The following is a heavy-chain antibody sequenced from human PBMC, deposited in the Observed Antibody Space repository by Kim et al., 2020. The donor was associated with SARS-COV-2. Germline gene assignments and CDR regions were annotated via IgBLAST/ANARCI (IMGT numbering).Heavy chain of an antibody. CDR3: AKANY. Sequence: SWNSGSIDYADSVKGRFTISRDNAKNSLYLQMNSLRAEDTALYYCAKANYWGQGTLVTVSS. V-gene: IGHV3-9*01. CDR2: SWNSGSI. J-gene: IGHJ4*02.